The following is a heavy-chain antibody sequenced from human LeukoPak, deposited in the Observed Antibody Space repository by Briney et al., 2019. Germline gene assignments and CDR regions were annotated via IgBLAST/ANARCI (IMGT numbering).Heavy chain of an antibody. CDR2: IKPDGSER. J-gene: IGHJ4*02. CDR3: ARDHRAGALFDY. Sequence: GGSLRLSCAASGFTFTNYWMSWVRQAPGKGLQWVANIKPDGSERYSVDSVKGRFTISRDNAKNSLYLQMSSLRVEDTAVYYCARDHRAGALFDYWGQGVLVTVSS. V-gene: IGHV3-7*01. CDR1: GFTFTNYW. D-gene: IGHD1-26*01.